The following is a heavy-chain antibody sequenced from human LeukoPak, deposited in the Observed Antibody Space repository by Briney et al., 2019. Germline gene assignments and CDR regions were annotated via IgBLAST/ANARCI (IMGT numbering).Heavy chain of an antibody. CDR2: IIPIFGTA. D-gene: IGHD3-22*01. CDR3: ANYDSSGYYHFDY. V-gene: IGHV1-69*13. Sequence: GASVKVSCKASGGTFISYAISWVRQAPGQGLEWMGGIIPIFGTANYAQKFQGRVTITADESTSTAYMELSSLRSEDTAVYYCANYDSSGYYHFDYWSQGTLVTVSS. J-gene: IGHJ4*02. CDR1: GGTFISYA.